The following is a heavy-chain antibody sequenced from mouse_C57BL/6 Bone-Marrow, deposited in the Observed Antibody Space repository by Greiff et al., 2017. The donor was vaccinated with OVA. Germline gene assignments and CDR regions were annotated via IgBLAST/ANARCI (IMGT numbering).Heavy chain of an antibody. Sequence: QVQLQQPGAELVKPGASVKLSCKASGYTFTSYWMHWVKQRPGQGLEWIGMIHPNSGSTNYNEKFKSKATLTVDKSSSTAYMQLSSLTSEDSAVYYCARPVLYYDNDWFAYWGQGTLVTVSA. CDR1: GYTFTSYW. D-gene: IGHD2-4*01. V-gene: IGHV1-64*01. J-gene: IGHJ3*01. CDR3: ARPVLYYDNDWFAY. CDR2: IHPNSGST.